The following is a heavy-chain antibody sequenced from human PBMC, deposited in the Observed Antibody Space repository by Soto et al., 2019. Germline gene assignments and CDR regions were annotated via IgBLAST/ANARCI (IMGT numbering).Heavy chain of an antibody. D-gene: IGHD2-15*01. Sequence: GGSLRLSCAASGFTFSSYAMHWVRQAPGKGLEWVAVISYDGSNKYYADSVKGRFTISRDNSKNTLYLQMNSLRAEDTAVYYCARDNRKNRLLYYYYGMDVWGQGTTVTVSS. CDR1: GFTFSSYA. CDR2: ISYDGSNK. J-gene: IGHJ6*02. V-gene: IGHV3-30-3*01. CDR3: ARDNRKNRLLYYYYGMDV.